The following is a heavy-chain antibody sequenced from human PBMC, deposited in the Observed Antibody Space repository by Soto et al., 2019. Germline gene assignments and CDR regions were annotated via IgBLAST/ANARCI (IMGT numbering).Heavy chain of an antibody. V-gene: IGHV3-30-3*02. J-gene: IGHJ5*02. Sequence: AGGSLRLSCVASGFTFSSYAMHWVRQAPGKGLEWVAAISLDGRNGNYAASVKGRFNISRDNSKNTMYLQMNKLRTEDTAVYFCAKDGVGVVAVIRWFGPWGLGTPVTASS. CDR2: ISLDGRNG. CDR3: AKDGVGVVAVIRWFGP. D-gene: IGHD2-15*01. CDR1: GFTFSSYA.